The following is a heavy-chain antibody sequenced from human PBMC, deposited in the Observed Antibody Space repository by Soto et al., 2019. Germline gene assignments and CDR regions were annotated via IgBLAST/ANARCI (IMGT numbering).Heavy chain of an antibody. V-gene: IGHV4-59*01. D-gene: IGHD2-15*01. CDR3: ARGWCSGGSCYSFDYYYYYMDV. Sequence: PSVTLSLTCTVSGGSISSNYWSWIRQPPGKGLEWIGYIYYSGSTNYNPSLKSRVTISVDTSKNQFSLKLSSVTAADTAVYYCARGWCSGGSCYSFDYYYYYMDVWGKGTTVTVSS. CDR1: GGSISSNY. J-gene: IGHJ6*03. CDR2: IYYSGST.